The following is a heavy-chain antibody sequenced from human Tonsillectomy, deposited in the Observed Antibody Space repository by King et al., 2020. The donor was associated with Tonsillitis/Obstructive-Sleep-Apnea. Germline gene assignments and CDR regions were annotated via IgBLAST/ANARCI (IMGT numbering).Heavy chain of an antibody. J-gene: IGHJ6*03. CDR2: MNPNSGNT. D-gene: IGHD3-3*01. V-gene: IGHV1-8*01. CDR1: GYTFTSYD. Sequence: VQLVESGAEVKKPGASVKVSCKASGYTFTSYDINWVRQATGQGLEWMGWMNPNSGNTGYAQKFQGRVTMTRNTSISTAYMERSSLRSEDTAVYYCARGGLHYDFWSGYYYYYYMDVWGKGTTVTVSS. CDR3: ARGGLHYDFWSGYYYYYYMDV.